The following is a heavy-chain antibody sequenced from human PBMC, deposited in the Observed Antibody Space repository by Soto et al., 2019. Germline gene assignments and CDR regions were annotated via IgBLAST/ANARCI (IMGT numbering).Heavy chain of an antibody. J-gene: IGHJ4*02. Sequence: ASVKVSCKASGGGNLRDYRTTWVRRAPGQGLEWMGGIIPKLGSANYAQNFQGRVTVTAGESTNTVYMELRSLRSDDTAVYYCARGGDASNFGAVNWGQGTPVTVSS. V-gene: IGHV1-69*13. CDR2: IIPKLGSA. CDR1: GGGNLRDYR. D-gene: IGHD2-21*01. CDR3: ARGGDASNFGAVN.